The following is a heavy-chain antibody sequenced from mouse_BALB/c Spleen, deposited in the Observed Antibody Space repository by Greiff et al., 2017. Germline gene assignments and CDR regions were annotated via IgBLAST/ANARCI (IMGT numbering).Heavy chain of an antibody. V-gene: IGHV14-3*02. J-gene: IGHJ3*01. CDR2: IDPANGNT. CDR1: GFNIKDTY. CDR3: ARKGDGYSAWFAY. D-gene: IGHD2-3*01. Sequence: VQLQQSGAELVKPGASVKLSCTASGFNIKDTYMHWVKQRPEQGLEWIGRIDPANGNTKYDPKFQGKATITADTSSNTAYLQLSSLTSEDTAVYYCARKGDGYSAWFAYWGQGTLVTVSA.